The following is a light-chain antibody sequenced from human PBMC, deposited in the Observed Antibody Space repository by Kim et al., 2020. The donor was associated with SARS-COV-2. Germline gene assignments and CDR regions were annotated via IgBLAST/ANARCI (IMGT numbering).Light chain of an antibody. CDR1: NIGTKS. CDR3: QVWDSSADHHVV. Sequence: SYVLTQPPSVSVAPGKTATITCGGNNIGTKSVHWYQQRPGQAPILVISYDSDRPSGIPERFSGSNSGNTATLTISRVEAGDEADYYCQVWDSSADHHVVFGGGTQLTVL. V-gene: IGLV3-21*04. J-gene: IGLJ2*01. CDR2: YDS.